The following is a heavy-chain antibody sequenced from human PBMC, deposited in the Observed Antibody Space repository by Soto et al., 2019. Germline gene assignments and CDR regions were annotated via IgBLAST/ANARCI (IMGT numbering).Heavy chain of an antibody. V-gene: IGHV4-34*01. CDR3: ARGRYYDGAGTSNWFDP. CDR2: INHSGTI. D-gene: IGHD3-10*01. Sequence: QVQLQQWGARLLKPSETLSLTCAVYGGSFSGYYWSWIRQPPGKGLEWNGEINHSGTINYKPSLKSRVNASIDTSKNQFSLKLTSVTAADTAVYYCARGRYYDGAGTSNWFDPWGQGTLVTVSS. CDR1: GGSFSGYY. J-gene: IGHJ5*02.